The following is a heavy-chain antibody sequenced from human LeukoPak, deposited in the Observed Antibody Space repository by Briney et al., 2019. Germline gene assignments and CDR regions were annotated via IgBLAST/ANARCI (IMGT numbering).Heavy chain of an antibody. CDR1: GFTFSSYA. V-gene: IGHV3-23*01. J-gene: IGHJ5*02. CDR3: ARDGSGSYYKAWFDP. Sequence: PGGSLRLSCAASGFTFSSYAMSWVRQAPGKGLEWVSAISGSGGSTYYADSVKGRFTISRDNAKNSLYLQMNSLGAEDTAVYYCARDGSGSYYKAWFDPWGQGTLVTVSS. CDR2: ISGSGGST. D-gene: IGHD3-10*01.